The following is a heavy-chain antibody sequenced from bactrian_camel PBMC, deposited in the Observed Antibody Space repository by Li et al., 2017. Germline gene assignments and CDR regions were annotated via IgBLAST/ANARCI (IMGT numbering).Heavy chain of an antibody. CDR2: IYSDGSNG. CDR3: SAPPGGYYNDYDTFGC. CDR1: GFTFSYYY. D-gene: IGHD4*01. J-gene: IGHJ6*01. V-gene: IGHV3-2*01. Sequence: QVQLVESGGDLVQPGGSLRLSCAASGFTFSYYYMSWVRQAPGKGLEWVSSIYSDGSNGYIADSVKGRFTMSRDNAKNTVYLQMNSLKSEDTALYYCSAPPGGYYNDYDTFGCWGQGTQVTVS.